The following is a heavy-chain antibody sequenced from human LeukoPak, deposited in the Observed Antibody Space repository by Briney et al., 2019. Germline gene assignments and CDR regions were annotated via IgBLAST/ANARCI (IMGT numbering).Heavy chain of an antibody. CDR1: GFTFSSYG. Sequence: GGSLRLSCAASGFTFSSYGMHWVRQAPGKGLEWVAVISYDGSNKYYADSVKGRFTISRDNSKNTLYLQMNSLRAEDTAVYYCAKEGPITMVRGVSSWFDPWGQGTLVTVSS. J-gene: IGHJ5*02. CDR3: AKEGPITMVRGVSSWFDP. D-gene: IGHD3-10*01. CDR2: ISYDGSNK. V-gene: IGHV3-30*18.